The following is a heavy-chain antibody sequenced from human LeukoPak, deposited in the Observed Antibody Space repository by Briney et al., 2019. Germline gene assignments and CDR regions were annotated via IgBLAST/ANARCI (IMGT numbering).Heavy chain of an antibody. D-gene: IGHD6-19*01. CDR2: INPSGGST. Sequence: GASVKVSCKASGYTFTSYYMHWVRQAPGQGLEWMGIINPSGGSTSYAQKFQGRVTMTRDTSMSTVYMELSSLRSEDRAVYYCARASRGYSSGWNWFDPWGQGTLVTVSS. V-gene: IGHV1-46*01. J-gene: IGHJ5*02. CDR3: ARASRGYSSGWNWFDP. CDR1: GYTFTSYY.